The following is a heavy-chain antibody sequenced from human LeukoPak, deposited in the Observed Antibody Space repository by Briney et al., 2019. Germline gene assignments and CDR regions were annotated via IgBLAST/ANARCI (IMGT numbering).Heavy chain of an antibody. CDR2: IYYSGST. Sequence: SETLSLTCAVYGGSFSGYYWSWIRQPPGKGLEWIGYIYYSGSTNYNPSLKSRVTISVDTSKNQFSLKLSSVTAADTAVYYCARVFGYGYHFDYWGQGTLVTVSS. CDR3: ARVFGYGYHFDY. V-gene: IGHV4-59*12. J-gene: IGHJ4*02. CDR1: GGSFSGYY. D-gene: IGHD5-18*01.